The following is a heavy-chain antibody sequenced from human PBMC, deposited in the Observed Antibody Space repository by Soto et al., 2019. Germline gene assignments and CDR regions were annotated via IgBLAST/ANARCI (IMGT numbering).Heavy chain of an antibody. CDR1: GYTFTSYD. D-gene: IGHD2-2*01. CDR3: AIPAARPDAFDF. CDR2: MNPNSGNT. V-gene: IGHV1-8*01. J-gene: IGHJ3*01. Sequence: QVQLVQSGAEVKKPGASVKVSCKASGYTFTSYDINWVRQATGQGLEWMGWMNPNSGNTGYAQKYRGRXXMXRXXSISTAYMELGSLRSEDTAVYYCAIPAARPDAFDFWGPGTMVTVSS.